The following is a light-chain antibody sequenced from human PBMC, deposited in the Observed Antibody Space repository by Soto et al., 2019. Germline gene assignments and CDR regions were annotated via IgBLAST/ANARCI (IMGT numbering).Light chain of an antibody. CDR3: QEYNNYWT. CDR2: TAS. J-gene: IGKJ1*01. Sequence: IQMTLSPSSLSASVGDTGNITCRASQTISRWLAWYQQKPGKAPRLLIYTASTLESGVPSRFSASGSGTEFTLTISSLHPDDFATYYCQEYNNYWTFGQGTKVDI. V-gene: IGKV1-5*01. CDR1: QTISRW.